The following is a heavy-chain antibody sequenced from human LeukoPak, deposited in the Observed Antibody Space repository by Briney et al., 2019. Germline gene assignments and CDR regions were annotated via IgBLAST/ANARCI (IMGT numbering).Heavy chain of an antibody. CDR3: ARVRGPTVQTMYVDY. D-gene: IGHD4-17*01. Sequence: GGSLRLSCAASEFTLRSHAMVWVRQAQREGLEWVSYISPGSSTIYDATSVRGRFTISRDDAKNSLYLQLSSLGDEDTAVFYCARVRGPTVQTMYVDYWGQGTLVTVSS. V-gene: IGHV3-48*02. CDR2: ISPGSSTI. CDR1: EFTLRSHA. J-gene: IGHJ4*02.